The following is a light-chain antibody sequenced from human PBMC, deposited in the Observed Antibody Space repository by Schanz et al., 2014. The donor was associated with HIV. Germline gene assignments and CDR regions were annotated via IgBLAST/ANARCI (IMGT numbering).Light chain of an antibody. CDR2: YDT. CDR3: QVWDTFMSAV. J-gene: IGLJ2*01. Sequence: SYELTQPPSVSVAPGETARITCGANNLGIKSVHWYPQKPGQAPVMVISYDTDRPSGIPERFSGSNSGHTATLTISRVEAGDEADYYCQVWDTFMSAVFGGGTKLTVL. CDR1: NLGIKS. V-gene: IGLV3-21*01.